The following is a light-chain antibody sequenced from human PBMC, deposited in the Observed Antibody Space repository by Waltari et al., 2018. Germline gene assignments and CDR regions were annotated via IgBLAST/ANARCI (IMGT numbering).Light chain of an antibody. J-gene: IGKJ2*02. CDR3: QQYNTWPPST. Sequence: EIVIKPSPAALSWSPGERATLPCRASQRVSSNLAWYQHKPGQPPRLLLSGASTRATGVPARFSGSGSGTEFTLTISSLQSEDSAIYYCQQYNTWPPSTFGQGTKLEIK. CDR1: QRVSSN. CDR2: GAS. V-gene: IGKV3-15*01.